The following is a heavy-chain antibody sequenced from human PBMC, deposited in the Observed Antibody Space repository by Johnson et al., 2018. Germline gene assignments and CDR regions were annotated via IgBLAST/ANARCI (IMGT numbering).Heavy chain of an antibody. V-gene: IGHV3-74*01. CDR1: GFTFSRYW. CDR3: ARDRVGTKPGYDAFDV. CDR2: INGDGSST. J-gene: IGHJ3*01. D-gene: IGHD7-27*01. Sequence: EVQLQESGGGLVQPGGSXRLSCAASGFTFSRYWMHWVRQAPGKGLVWLSRINGDGSSTSYADFVKGLFTISRDNSKNTLYLQMNSLRAADPAVYYSARDRVGTKPGYDAFDVWGQGTMVTVSS.